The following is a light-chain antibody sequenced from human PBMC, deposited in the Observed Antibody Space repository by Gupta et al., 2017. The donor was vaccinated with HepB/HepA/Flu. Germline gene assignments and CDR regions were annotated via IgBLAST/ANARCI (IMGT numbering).Light chain of an antibody. Sequence: SSELTQDPAVSVALGQTVRITCQGDSLRNYYASWYQQKPGQAPVLVIYGENNRPSGIPDRISGSTSGNTASLTITGAQAEDEADYYCNSRDTSGNVLLFGGGTKLTVL. V-gene: IGLV3-19*01. CDR1: SLRNYY. CDR2: GEN. J-gene: IGLJ3*02. CDR3: NSRDTSGNVLL.